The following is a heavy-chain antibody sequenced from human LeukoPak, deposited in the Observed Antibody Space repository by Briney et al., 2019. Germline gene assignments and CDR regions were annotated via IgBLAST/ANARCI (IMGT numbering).Heavy chain of an antibody. J-gene: IGHJ6*02. D-gene: IGHD3-16*01. V-gene: IGHV3-7*01. CDR1: GFTFSSYW. CDR2: IKQDGSEK. Sequence: PGGSLRLSCAASGFTFSSYWTSWVRQAPGKGLEWVANIKQDGSEKYYVDSVKGRFTISRDNAKNSLYLQMNSLRAEDTAVYYCARDWAGDDYYYYYGMDVWGQGTTVTVSS. CDR3: ARDWAGDDYYYYYGMDV.